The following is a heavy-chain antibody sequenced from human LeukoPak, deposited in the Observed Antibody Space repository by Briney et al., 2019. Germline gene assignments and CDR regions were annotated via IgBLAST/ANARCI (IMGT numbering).Heavy chain of an antibody. CDR1: GFTFSYFTFSNYA. V-gene: IGHV3-23*01. CDR2: ISDSGGIT. J-gene: IGHJ3*02. Sequence: GGSLRLSCAASGFTFSYFTFSNYAMSWVRQSPGKGLELVSAISDSGGITYYTDSVKGRFTISRDNPKNTLYLQMNSLRAEDTAVYYCAKDRISSSWYNAFDIWGQGTMVTVSS. CDR3: AKDRISSSWYNAFDI. D-gene: IGHD6-13*01.